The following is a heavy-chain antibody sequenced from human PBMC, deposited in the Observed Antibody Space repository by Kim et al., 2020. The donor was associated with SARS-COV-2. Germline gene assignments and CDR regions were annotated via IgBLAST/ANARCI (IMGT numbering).Heavy chain of an antibody. D-gene: IGHD6-19*01. V-gene: IGHV3-11*06. Sequence: GRFTISRDNAKNSLYLQMSSLRAEDTAVYYCAREETSSGWYDYYYYGMDVWGQGTTVTVSS. CDR3: AREETSSGWYDYYYYGMDV. J-gene: IGHJ6*02.